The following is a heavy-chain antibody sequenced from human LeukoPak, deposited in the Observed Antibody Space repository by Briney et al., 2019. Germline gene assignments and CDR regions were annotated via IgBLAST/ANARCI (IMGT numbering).Heavy chain of an antibody. CDR2: IRYDGSNK. Sequence: GGSLRLSCAASGFTFSSYGMHWVRQAPGKGLEWVAFIRYDGSNKYYADSVKGRFTISRDNSKNTLYLQMNSLRAEDTAVYYCAKDCSGGSCYGSFDYWGQGTLVTVSS. J-gene: IGHJ4*02. V-gene: IGHV3-30*02. CDR1: GFTFSSYG. CDR3: AKDCSGGSCYGSFDY. D-gene: IGHD2-15*01.